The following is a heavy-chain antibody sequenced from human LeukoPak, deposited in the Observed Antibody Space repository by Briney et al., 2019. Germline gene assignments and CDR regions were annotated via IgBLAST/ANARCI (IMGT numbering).Heavy chain of an antibody. D-gene: IGHD3-3*01. J-gene: IGHJ6*03. CDR2: ISAYNGNT. CDR1: GYTFTSYG. Sequence: ASVKVSCKASGYTFTSYGISWVRQAPGQGLEWMGWISAYNGNTNYAQKLQGRVTMTTDTSTSTAYMELRSLRSDDTAVYYCARTPDYDFWSGDYYYYMDVWGKGTTVTVSS. CDR3: ARTPDYDFWSGDYYYYMDV. V-gene: IGHV1-18*01.